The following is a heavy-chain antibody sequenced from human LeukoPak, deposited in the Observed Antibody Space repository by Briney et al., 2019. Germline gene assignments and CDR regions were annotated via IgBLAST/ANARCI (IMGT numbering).Heavy chain of an antibody. CDR2: IYTSGST. CDR3: ARAWITMIAGEGNWFDP. CDR1: GGSISSGSYY. D-gene: IGHD3-22*01. V-gene: IGHV4-61*02. Sequence: KSSETLSLTCTVSGGSISSGSYYWSWIRQPAGKGLEWIGRIYTSGSTNYNPSLKSRVTISVDTSKNQFSLKLSSVTAADTAVYYCARAWITMIAGEGNWFDPWGQGTLVTVSS. J-gene: IGHJ5*02.